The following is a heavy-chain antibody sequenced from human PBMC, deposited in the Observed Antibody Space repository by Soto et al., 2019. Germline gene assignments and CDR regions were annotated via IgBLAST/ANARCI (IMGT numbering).Heavy chain of an antibody. CDR2: IKSKTDGGTT. CDR1: GFTFSNAW. D-gene: IGHD3-10*01. CDR3: TIQNARGVPDY. V-gene: IGHV3-15*07. Sequence: EVQLVESGGGLVKPGGSLRLSCAASGFTFSNAWMNWVRQAPGKGLEWVGRIKSKTDGGTTDNAAPVKGRFTISRDDSKNTLYLQMNSLKTEDTAVYYCTIQNARGVPDYWGQGTLVTVSS. J-gene: IGHJ4*02.